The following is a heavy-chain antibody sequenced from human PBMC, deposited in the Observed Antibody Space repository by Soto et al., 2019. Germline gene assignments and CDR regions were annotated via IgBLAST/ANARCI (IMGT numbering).Heavy chain of an antibody. CDR3: ARVPTMVRGVLYYYYYGMDV. CDR1: GGTFGSYA. CDR2: IIPIFGTA. J-gene: IGHJ6*02. Sequence: QVQLVQSGAEVKKPGSSVKVSCKASGGTFGSYAISWVRQAPGQGLEWMGGIIPIFGTANYAQKFQGRVTITADKSTSTAYMELSSLRSEDTAVYYCARVPTMVRGVLYYYYYGMDVWGQGTTVTVSS. V-gene: IGHV1-69*06. D-gene: IGHD3-10*01.